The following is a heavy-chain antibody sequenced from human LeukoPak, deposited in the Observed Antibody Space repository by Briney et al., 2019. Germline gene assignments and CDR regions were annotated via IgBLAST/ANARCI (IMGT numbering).Heavy chain of an antibody. CDR2: ISAYNGNT. CDR1: GYSFNSQG. D-gene: IGHD4/OR15-4a*01. CDR3: ARRARLWWYYFDY. J-gene: IGHJ4*02. Sequence: GASVKVSCKASGYSFNSQGMNWVRQAPGQGLEWMGWISAYNGNTNYAQKLQGRVTMTTDTSTSTAYMELRSLRSDDTAVYYCARRARLWWYYFDYWGQGTLVTVSS. V-gene: IGHV1-18*01.